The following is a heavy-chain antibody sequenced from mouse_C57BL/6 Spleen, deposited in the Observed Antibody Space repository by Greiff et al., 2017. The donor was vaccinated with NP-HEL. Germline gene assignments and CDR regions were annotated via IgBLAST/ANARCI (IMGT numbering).Heavy chain of an antibody. CDR3: ARGDYYGSSPWFAY. D-gene: IGHD1-1*01. CDR2: IDPSDSYT. V-gene: IGHV1-50*01. CDR1: GYTFTSYW. Sequence: VKLQQPGAELVKPGASVKLSCKASGYTFTSYWMQWVKQRPGQGLEWIGEIDPSDSYTNYNQKFKGKATLTVDTSSSTAYMQLSSLTSEDSAVYYCARGDYYGSSPWFAYWGQGTLVTVSA. J-gene: IGHJ3*01.